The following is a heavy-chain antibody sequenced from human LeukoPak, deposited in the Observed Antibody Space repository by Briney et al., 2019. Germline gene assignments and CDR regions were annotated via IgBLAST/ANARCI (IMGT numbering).Heavy chain of an antibody. J-gene: IGHJ5*02. CDR3: ARDVLWFGELLPGEYNWFDP. Sequence: SVKVSCKASGGTFSSYAISWVRQAPGQGLEWMGGIIPIFGTANYAQKFQGRVTITADESTSTAYMELSSLRSEDTAVYYCARDVLWFGELLPGEYNWFDPWGQGTLVTVSS. CDR2: IIPIFGTA. D-gene: IGHD3-10*01. V-gene: IGHV1-69*13. CDR1: GGTFSSYA.